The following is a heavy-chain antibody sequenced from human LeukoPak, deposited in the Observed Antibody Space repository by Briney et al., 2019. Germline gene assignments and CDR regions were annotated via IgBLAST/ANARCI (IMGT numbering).Heavy chain of an antibody. D-gene: IGHD3-10*01. CDR2: INTNTGNP. CDR3: ARRSMVQHLDV. J-gene: IGHJ6*04. V-gene: IGHV7-4-1*02. Sequence: ASVKVSCKASGYTFTSYAMNWLRQAPGQGLEWMGWINTNTGNPTYAQAFTGRIVFSLDTSVITAYLYIRSRKAEDAAVYFCARRSMVQHLDVWGKGTRSSSLQ. CDR1: GYTFTSYA.